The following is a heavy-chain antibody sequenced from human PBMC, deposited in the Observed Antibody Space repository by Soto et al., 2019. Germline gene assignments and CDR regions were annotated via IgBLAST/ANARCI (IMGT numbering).Heavy chain of an antibody. CDR2: IYYSGST. V-gene: IGHV4-59*12. CDR3: ASSYGAFDY. J-gene: IGHJ4*02. CDR1: GGSIGSYY. D-gene: IGHD4-17*01. Sequence: PSETLSLTCTVSGGSIGSYYWSWIRQPPGKGLEWIGYIYYSGSTNYNPSLKSRVTISVDTSKNQFSLKLSSVTAADTAVYYCASSYGAFDYWGQGTLVTVS.